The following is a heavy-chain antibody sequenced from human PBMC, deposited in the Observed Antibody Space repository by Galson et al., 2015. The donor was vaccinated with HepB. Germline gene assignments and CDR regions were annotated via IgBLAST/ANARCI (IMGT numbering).Heavy chain of an antibody. D-gene: IGHD3-22*01. CDR1: GYTFTSYA. CDR2: ISADNGNT. CDR3: ARLSFHYDSSGYSWFDP. V-gene: IGHV1-18*01. J-gene: IGHJ5*02. Sequence: SVKVSCKASGYTFTSYAISWVRQAPGQGLEWMGWISADNGNTKYAQKLQGRVIMTTDTSTSTAHMELRSLRSDDTAVYYCARLSFHYDSSGYSWFDPWGQGPLVTVSS.